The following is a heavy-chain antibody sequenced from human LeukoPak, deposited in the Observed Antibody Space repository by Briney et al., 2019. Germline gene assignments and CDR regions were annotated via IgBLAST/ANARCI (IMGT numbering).Heavy chain of an antibody. J-gene: IGHJ3*02. CDR3: ARGPYSYDSSGAFDI. CDR2: ISSSGST. CDR1: GGSISGYY. Sequence: PSETLSLTRTVSGGSISGYYWSWIRQPAGKGLEWIGRISSSGSTNYNPSLKSRVTISVDTSKNQFSLKLSSVTAADTAVYFCARGPYSYDSSGAFDIWGQGTMVTVSS. D-gene: IGHD3-22*01. V-gene: IGHV4-4*07.